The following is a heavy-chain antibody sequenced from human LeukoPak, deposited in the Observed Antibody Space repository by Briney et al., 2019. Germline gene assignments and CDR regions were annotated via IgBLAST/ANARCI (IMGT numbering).Heavy chain of an antibody. CDR2: INSAGNT. Sequence: GGSLRLSCAASGFTFSSYAMSWVRQAPGKGLDWVSTINSAGNTYYTDSVKGRLTISRDNSKNTLYLQMNSLRAEDTAVYYCAKDHSVAEAGYFLHWGQGALVTVSS. CDR3: AKDHSVAEAGYFLH. V-gene: IGHV3-23*01. J-gene: IGHJ1*01. D-gene: IGHD6-13*01. CDR1: GFTFSSYA.